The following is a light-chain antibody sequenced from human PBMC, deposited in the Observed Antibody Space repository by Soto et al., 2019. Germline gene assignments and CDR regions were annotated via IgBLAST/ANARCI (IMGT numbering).Light chain of an antibody. CDR3: SSFTSSTTYV. CDR1: SGDIGYYNY. Sequence: QSVLTQPASVSGSPGQSITISCTGTSGDIGYYNYVSWYQQHPGKAPKLMISEVSNRPSGVSNRFSGSKSGNTASLTISGLQAEDEADYYCSSFTSSTTYVFGTGTKLTVL. CDR2: EVS. V-gene: IGLV2-14*01. J-gene: IGLJ1*01.